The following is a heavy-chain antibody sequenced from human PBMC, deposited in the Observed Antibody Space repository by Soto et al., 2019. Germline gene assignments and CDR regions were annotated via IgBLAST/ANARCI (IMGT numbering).Heavy chain of an antibody. D-gene: IGHD1-26*01. CDR1: GGSISSSTYY. Sequence: QLQLQESGPGLVKLSETLSLTCTVSGGSISSSTYYWGWVRQPPGKGLEWIASIYDGGSSHQQPSVKSRVTIPVDPSKNQFSLRLSSMTAADTAVYYFARPSSGSRHPGFDYWGQGTLVTVSS. CDR2: IYDGGSS. V-gene: IGHV4-39*01. J-gene: IGHJ4*02. CDR3: ARPSSGSRHPGFDY.